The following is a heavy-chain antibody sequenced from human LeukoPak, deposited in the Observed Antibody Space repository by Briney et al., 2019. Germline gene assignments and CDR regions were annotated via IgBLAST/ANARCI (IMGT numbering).Heavy chain of an antibody. CDR2: ISSSSSYI. J-gene: IGHJ6*02. CDR3: ARSAGGYYGSDGSGMDV. V-gene: IGHV3-21*01. Sequence: GGSLRLSCAASGFTFSSYSMNWVRQAPGKGLEWVSSISSSSSYIYYADSVKGRFTISRDNAKNSLYLQMNSLRAGDTAVYYCARSAGGYYGSDGSGMDVWGQGTTVTVSS. CDR1: GFTFSSYS. D-gene: IGHD3-10*01.